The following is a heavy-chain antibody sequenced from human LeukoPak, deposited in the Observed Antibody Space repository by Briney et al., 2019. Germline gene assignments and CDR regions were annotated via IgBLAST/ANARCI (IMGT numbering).Heavy chain of an antibody. CDR1: GGSISSSSYY. CDR2: IYYSGST. V-gene: IGHV4-39*01. CDR3: ARHPPLWFDY. Sequence: SETLSLTCTVSGGSISSSSYYWGWIRRPPGKGLEWIGSIYYSGSTYYNPSLKSRVTISVDTSKNQFSLKLSSVTAADTAVYYCARHPPLWFDYWGQGTLVTVSS. J-gene: IGHJ4*02. D-gene: IGHD3-10*01.